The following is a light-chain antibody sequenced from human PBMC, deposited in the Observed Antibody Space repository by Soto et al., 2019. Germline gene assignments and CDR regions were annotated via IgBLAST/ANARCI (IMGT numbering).Light chain of an antibody. Sequence: EIVLAQSPGTPSFSPGDRATLSCRASQRVSTFLAWYQQRPGQAPRLLISEASNRATGIPARFSGSGSGTDFTLTISSLEPEDFAVYYCQQSHNWPRTFGQGTKVDIK. J-gene: IGKJ1*01. V-gene: IGKV3-11*01. CDR1: QRVSTF. CDR2: EAS. CDR3: QQSHNWPRT.